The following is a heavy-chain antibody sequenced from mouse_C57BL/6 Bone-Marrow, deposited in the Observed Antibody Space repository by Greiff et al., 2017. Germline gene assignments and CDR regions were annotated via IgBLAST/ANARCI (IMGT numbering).Heavy chain of an antibody. Sequence: QVQLKESGPGLVQPSQSLSITCTVSGFSLTSYGVHWVRQSPGKGLEWLGVIWSGGSTDYNAAFISRLSISKDNSKSQVFFKMNSLQADDTAIYYCARGPFYDYVSFAYWGQGTLVTVSA. J-gene: IGHJ3*01. D-gene: IGHD2-4*01. CDR1: GFSLTSYG. CDR2: IWSGGST. V-gene: IGHV2-2*01. CDR3: ARGPFYDYVSFAY.